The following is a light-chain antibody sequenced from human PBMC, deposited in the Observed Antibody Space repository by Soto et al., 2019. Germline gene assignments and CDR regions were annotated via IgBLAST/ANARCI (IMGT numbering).Light chain of an antibody. V-gene: IGKV1-5*01. J-gene: IGKJ1*01. Sequence: DIQMTQSPSILSASVGDRVTVTCRASQSVNTWLAWYQQKPGEAPHLLIYDASSLEGEVPSRFSGSGSGTEFTLTIASLQPEDSATFYCQQYHNYPWTFGQGTKVEVK. CDR3: QQYHNYPWT. CDR2: DAS. CDR1: QSVNTW.